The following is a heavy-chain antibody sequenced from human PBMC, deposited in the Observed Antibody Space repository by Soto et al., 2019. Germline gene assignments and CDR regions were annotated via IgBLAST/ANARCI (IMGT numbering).Heavy chain of an antibody. CDR3: ASSIC. J-gene: IGHJ4*02. CDR2: ISYDGSNK. V-gene: IGHV3-30-3*01. CDR1: GFTFSSYA. Sequence: QVQLVESGGGVVQPGRSLRLSCAASGFTFSSYAMHWVRQAPGKGLEWVAVISYDGSNKYYADSVKGRFTISRDNSKNTLYLQMNSLRAEDTAVYYCASSICWGQGTLVTVSS.